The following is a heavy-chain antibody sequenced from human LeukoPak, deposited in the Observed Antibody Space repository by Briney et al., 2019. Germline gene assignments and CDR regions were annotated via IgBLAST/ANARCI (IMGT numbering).Heavy chain of an antibody. D-gene: IGHD6-13*01. Sequence: ASVKVSCKASGYTFTSYGISWVRPAPGQGLEWMGWISAYNGNTNYAQKLQGRVTMTTDTSTRTAYMELRSLRSDDTAVYYCARDSLYSSSWYDWFDPWGQGTLVTVSS. CDR3: ARDSLYSSSWYDWFDP. J-gene: IGHJ5*02. V-gene: IGHV1-18*01. CDR1: GYTFTSYG. CDR2: ISAYNGNT.